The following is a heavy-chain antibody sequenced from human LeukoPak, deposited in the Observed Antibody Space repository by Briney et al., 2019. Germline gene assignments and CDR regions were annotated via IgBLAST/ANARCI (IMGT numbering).Heavy chain of an antibody. CDR3: ARHATGSYSVPWLDP. J-gene: IGHJ5*02. Sequence: SETLSLTCTVSGASISSHYWSWIRQPPGKGLEWIGYISHSGTTVYNPSLKSRVTIFGDTPKNQFSLRLTSLTAADTAVYYCARHATGSYSVPWLDPWGQGTLVTVSS. CDR1: GASISSHY. D-gene: IGHD3-10*01. V-gene: IGHV4-59*08. CDR2: ISHSGTT.